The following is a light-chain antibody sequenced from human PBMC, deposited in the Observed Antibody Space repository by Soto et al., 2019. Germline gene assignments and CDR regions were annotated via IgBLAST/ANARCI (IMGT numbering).Light chain of an antibody. V-gene: IGKV1-33*01. CDR1: QDMNNY. Sequence: DIQMTQSASSLSASVGDRVTITCQASQDMNNYLNWYQQKPGKAPNLLIYGASNLETGVPSRFSGSASGADFTFTISSLQPEDIATYYCQQYDELPYTFGQGTKLEIK. CDR2: GAS. CDR3: QQYDELPYT. J-gene: IGKJ2*01.